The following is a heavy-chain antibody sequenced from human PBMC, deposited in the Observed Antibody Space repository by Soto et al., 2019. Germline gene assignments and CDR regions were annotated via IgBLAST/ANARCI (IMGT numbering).Heavy chain of an antibody. CDR2: IIPIFGTA. Sequence: ASVKVSCKASGGTFSSYAISWVRQAPGQGLEWMGGIIPIFGTANYAQKFQGRVTITADESTSTAYMELSSLRSEDTAVYYCARDLYSSGWRYSYWGQGTLVTVSS. D-gene: IGHD6-19*01. V-gene: IGHV1-69*13. J-gene: IGHJ4*02. CDR3: ARDLYSSGWRYSY. CDR1: GGTFSSYA.